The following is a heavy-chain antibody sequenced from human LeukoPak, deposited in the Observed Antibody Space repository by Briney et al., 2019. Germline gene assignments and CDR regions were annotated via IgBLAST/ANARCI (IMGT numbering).Heavy chain of an antibody. Sequence: PSETLSLTCAVYGGSFSGYYWSWIRQPPGKGLEWIGEINHSGSTNYNPSLKSRVTISVDTSKNQFSLKLSSVTAADTAVYYCARALRRGKFDYWGQGTLVTVSS. V-gene: IGHV4-34*01. CDR3: ARALRRGKFDY. CDR2: INHSGST. J-gene: IGHJ4*02. CDR1: GGSFSGYY. D-gene: IGHD3-10*01.